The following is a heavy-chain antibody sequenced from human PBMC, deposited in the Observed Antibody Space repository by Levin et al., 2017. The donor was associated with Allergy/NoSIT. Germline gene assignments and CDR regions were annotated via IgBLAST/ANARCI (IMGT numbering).Heavy chain of an antibody. J-gene: IGHJ3*02. CDR2: IYPGDSDT. D-gene: IGHD1-1*01. CDR3: ARQRGGNWNDEMDAFDI. CDR1: GYSFTSYW. V-gene: IGHV5-51*01. Sequence: GESLKISCQGSGYSFTSYWIGWVRQMPGKGLEWMGIIYPGDSDTRYSPSFQGQVTISADKSVSTAYLQWSSLKASDTAMYYCARQRGGNWNDEMDAFDIWGQGTMVTVSS.